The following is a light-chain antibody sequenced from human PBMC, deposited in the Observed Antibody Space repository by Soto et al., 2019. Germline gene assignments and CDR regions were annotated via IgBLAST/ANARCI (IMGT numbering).Light chain of an antibody. CDR3: SSYTTSNTFYV. V-gene: IGLV2-14*03. CDR2: DVS. J-gene: IGLJ1*01. CDR1: SSDVGGYNY. Sequence: QSALTQPASVSGSPGQSITISCTGTSSDVGGYNYVSWYQQYPGKAPKLMIYDVSNRPSGVSNRFSGSKSGNTASLTNSWVQDEDEADYYCSSYTTSNTFYVFGTGTKLTVL.